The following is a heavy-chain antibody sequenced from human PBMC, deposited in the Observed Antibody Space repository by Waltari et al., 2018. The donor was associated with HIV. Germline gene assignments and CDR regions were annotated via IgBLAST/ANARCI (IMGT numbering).Heavy chain of an antibody. CDR1: GFPMSSNHYY. CDR3: ARHKNRGSYFPVDF. CDR2: IFYSGTT. V-gene: IGHV4-39*07. J-gene: IGHJ4*02. Sequence: QLQLHESGPGLVKPLEPLCLPCVVPGFPMSSNHYYWGWIRQPPGKGLEWIGNIFYSGTTNYNPSLESRVTISIDTSKSQFSLNLDSVTAADTAIYYCARHKNRGSYFPVDFWGQGTLVAVSS. D-gene: IGHD1-26*01.